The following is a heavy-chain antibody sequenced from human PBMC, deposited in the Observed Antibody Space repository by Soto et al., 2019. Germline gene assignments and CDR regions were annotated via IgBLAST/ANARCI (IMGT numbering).Heavy chain of an antibody. Sequence: QVQLVQSGAEVKEPGSSVKVSCKASGDTFSRSAITWVRQAPGQGLEWVGGIIPKFGTANYAQKLKGRVTISADEFTTTAYMELSSLRSEDTAVYYCAKSMIASGGLIGYYHNGMDVWGQGTTVTVAS. CDR1: GDTFSRSA. V-gene: IGHV1-69*01. CDR3: AKSMIASGGLIGYYHNGMDV. CDR2: IIPKFGTA. D-gene: IGHD3-16*02. J-gene: IGHJ6*02.